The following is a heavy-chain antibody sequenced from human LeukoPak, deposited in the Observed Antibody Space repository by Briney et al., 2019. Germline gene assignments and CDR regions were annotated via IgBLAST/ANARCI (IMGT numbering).Heavy chain of an antibody. V-gene: IGHV5-51*01. CDR3: ARPVPLGSEVDAFDI. Sequence: GEFLKISCKGSGYSFTNYWIGWVRQMPGKGLEWMGIIYPGDSDTRYSPSFQGQVTISADKSISTAYLQWSSLKASDTAMYYCARPVPLGSEVDAFDIWGQGTMVTVSS. J-gene: IGHJ3*02. CDR1: GYSFTNYW. D-gene: IGHD7-27*01. CDR2: IYPGDSDT.